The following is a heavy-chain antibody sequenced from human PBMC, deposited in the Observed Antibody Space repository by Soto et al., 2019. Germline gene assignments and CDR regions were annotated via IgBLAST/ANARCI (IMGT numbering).Heavy chain of an antibody. V-gene: IGHV1-69*06. D-gene: IGHD2-2*01. Sequence: SVKVSCKASGCTFSSYSISWVRQAPGQGLEWMGGIIPIFGTANYAQKFQGRVTMTEDKSTGTAYMELSSLRSEDTAVYYCATCPHMPTRRTNWYYWGQGTLVTVSS. CDR3: ATCPHMPTRRTNWYY. CDR2: IIPIFGTA. CDR1: GCTFSSYS. J-gene: IGHJ4*02.